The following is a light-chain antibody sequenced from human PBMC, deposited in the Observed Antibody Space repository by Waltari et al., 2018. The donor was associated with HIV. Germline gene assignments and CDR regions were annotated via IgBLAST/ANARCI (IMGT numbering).Light chain of an antibody. CDR3: QQFYKIPWT. CDR2: WSS. Sequence: DIVMTQSPGSLRVSAGGRATINCTSTMSVLYDANNKNYLAWYQQKPGQPPRLLISWSSIRESGVSARFTGSGSGTDFTLTIDNVQSDDVALYYCQQFYKIPWTFGQGTKVEI. V-gene: IGKV4-1*01. CDR1: MSVLYDANNKNY. J-gene: IGKJ1*01.